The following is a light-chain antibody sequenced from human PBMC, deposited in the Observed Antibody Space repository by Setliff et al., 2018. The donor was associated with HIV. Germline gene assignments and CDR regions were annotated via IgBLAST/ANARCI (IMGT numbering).Light chain of an antibody. Sequence: ELTQPPSVSVAPGKTARITCEGNNIGSASVHWYQQKPGQAPVVVLYYDSDRPSGIPERFSGSNSGNTATLTISRVEAGDEADYYCQVWDSSSDHPFAFGTVTKVTVL. CDR2: YDS. V-gene: IGLV3-21*04. CDR1: NIGSAS. J-gene: IGLJ1*01. CDR3: QVWDSSSDHPFA.